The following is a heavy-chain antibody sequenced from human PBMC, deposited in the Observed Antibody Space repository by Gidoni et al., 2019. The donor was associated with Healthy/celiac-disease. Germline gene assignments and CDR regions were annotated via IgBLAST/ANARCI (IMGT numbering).Heavy chain of an antibody. Sequence: QRQLQEAGPGLGKPSEALSLTCNVSGGSISSSSYYWGRIRQPPGKGLEWIGGIAYSGSTYYNLSLNSRVTIYVDTSKTQFSLKLSFVTAADSAVYYCATYVLTTGTYSFDYWGQGTLVTVSS. CDR2: IAYSGST. J-gene: IGHJ4*02. CDR1: GGSISSSSYY. CDR3: ATYVLTTGTYSFDY. D-gene: IGHD4-4*01. V-gene: IGHV4-39*01.